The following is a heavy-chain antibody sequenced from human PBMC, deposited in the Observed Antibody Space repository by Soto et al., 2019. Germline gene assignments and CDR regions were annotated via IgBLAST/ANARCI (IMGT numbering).Heavy chain of an antibody. CDR1: GFTFSNYT. J-gene: IGHJ6*02. D-gene: IGHD6-19*01. CDR3: ARDLKVAGTNSFYYYGMDV. V-gene: IGHV3-21*01. Sequence: EVQLVESGGGLVKPGGSLTLSCAASGFTFSNYTMNWVRQAPGKGLEWVSSISRSRRNIYYADSVKGRFTISRDNAKNALYLHMTSLRAGDTAVYYCARDLKVAGTNSFYYYGMDVWGQGTTVTVSS. CDR2: ISRSRRNI.